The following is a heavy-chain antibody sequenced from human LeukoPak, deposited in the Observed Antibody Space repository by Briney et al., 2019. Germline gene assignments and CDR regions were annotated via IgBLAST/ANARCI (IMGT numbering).Heavy chain of an antibody. V-gene: IGHV3-21*01. CDR1: GFTFSSYS. CDR3: SRDSGDYEPAY. J-gene: IGHJ4*02. D-gene: IGHD4-17*01. CDR2: ISSSSSYI. Sequence: GGSLRLSCAASGFTFSSYSMNWVRQAPGKGLEWVSSISSSSSYIYYADSVKGRFTISRDNAKNSLYLQMNSLRAENTAVYYCSRDSGDYEPAYWGQGTLVTVSS.